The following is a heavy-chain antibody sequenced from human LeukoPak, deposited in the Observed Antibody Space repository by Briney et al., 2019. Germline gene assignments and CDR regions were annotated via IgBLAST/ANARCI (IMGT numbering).Heavy chain of an antibody. Sequence: SETLSLTCAVYGESFSGYYWSWIRQPPGKGLEWIGEINHSGSTNYNPSLKSRVTISVDTSKNQFSLKLSSVTAADTAVYYCARGQYVLRFLEWLSGPPSGSMDVWGQGTTVTVSS. CDR3: ARGQYVLRFLEWLSGPPSGSMDV. J-gene: IGHJ6*02. CDR1: GESFSGYY. D-gene: IGHD3-3*01. V-gene: IGHV4-34*01. CDR2: INHSGST.